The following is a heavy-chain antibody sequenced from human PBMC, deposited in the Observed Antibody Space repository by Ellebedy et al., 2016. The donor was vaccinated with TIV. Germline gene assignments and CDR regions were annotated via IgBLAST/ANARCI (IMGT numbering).Heavy chain of an antibody. CDR3: ARPSGEDYIWGSYRYTDSFDY. D-gene: IGHD3-16*02. CDR2: ISSSGNYI. J-gene: IGHJ4*02. V-gene: IGHV3-21*01. CDR1: GFTFSSYS. Sequence: GGSLRLXXAASGFTFSSYSMNWVRQAPGKGLEWVSSISSSGNYIYYADSVRGRFTISRDNAKNSLYLQMNSLRAEDTALYYCARPSGEDYIWGSYRYTDSFDYWGQGTLVTVSS.